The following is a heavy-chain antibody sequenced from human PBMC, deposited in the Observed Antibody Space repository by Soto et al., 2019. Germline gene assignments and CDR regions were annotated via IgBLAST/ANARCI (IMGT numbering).Heavy chain of an antibody. CDR3: AAAYGSGSYSAFDI. V-gene: IGHV1-58*01. D-gene: IGHD3-10*01. CDR1: VFTFTSSA. Sequence: SVKVSCKASVFTFTSSALQWVRQARGQRLEWIGWIVVGSGNTNYPQKFQERVTITRDISTSTCYMALSSLRSRDTAGYYCAAAYGSGSYSAFDIWGQGTMVTVSS. CDR2: IVVGSGNT. J-gene: IGHJ3*02.